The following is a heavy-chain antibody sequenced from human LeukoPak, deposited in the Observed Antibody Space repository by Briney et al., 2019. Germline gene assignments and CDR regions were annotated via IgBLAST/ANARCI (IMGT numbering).Heavy chain of an antibody. V-gene: IGHV3-30*02. J-gene: IGHJ4*02. CDR3: ARSSSGYYATPVDYFDY. CDR2: IRYDGSNK. D-gene: IGHD3-22*01. CDR1: GFTFSSYG. Sequence: GGSLRLSCAASGFTFSSYGMHWVRQAPGKGLEWVAFIRYDGSNKYYADSVKRRFTISRDNSKNTLYLQMNSLRAEDTAVYYCARSSSGYYATPVDYFDYWGQGTLVTVSS.